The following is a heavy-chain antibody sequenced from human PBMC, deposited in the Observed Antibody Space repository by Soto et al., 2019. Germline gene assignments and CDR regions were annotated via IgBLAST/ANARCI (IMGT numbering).Heavy chain of an antibody. J-gene: IGHJ5*02. D-gene: IGHD3-10*01. Sequence: SDTLSINYTVSFVYITSSRYYLGLIRQPPGKGLEWIGSIYYSGSTYYNPSLKSRVTISVDTSKNQFSLKLSSVTAADTAVYYCARHSYYYGSTYGCWLDPWGQGTLVTVS. CDR2: IYYSGST. V-gene: IGHV4-39*01. CDR3: ARHSYYYGSTYGCWLDP. CDR1: FVYITSSRYY.